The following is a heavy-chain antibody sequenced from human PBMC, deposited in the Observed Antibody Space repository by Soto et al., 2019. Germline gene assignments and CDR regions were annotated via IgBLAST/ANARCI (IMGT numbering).Heavy chain of an antibody. V-gene: IGHV3-23*01. Sequence: PGGSLRLSCAASGFTFSSYAMSWVRQAPGKGLEWVSGITASGGSPYYADSVKGRFTISRDNSKDTLYLQMNSLRAEDTAVYHCAKDTTTYIAYGLDVWGQGTTVTVSS. D-gene: IGHD5-12*01. CDR2: ITASGGSP. CDR3: AKDTTTYIAYGLDV. J-gene: IGHJ6*02. CDR1: GFTFSSYA.